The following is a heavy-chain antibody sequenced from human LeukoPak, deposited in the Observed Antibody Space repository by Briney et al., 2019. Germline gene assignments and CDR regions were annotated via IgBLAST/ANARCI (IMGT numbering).Heavy chain of an antibody. CDR3: ARERGGSTLSGLYGRDYYYMDV. J-gene: IGHJ6*03. Sequence: ASVKVSCKASGYTFTGYYMHWVRQAPGQGLGWMGWINPNSGGTNYAQKFQGRVTMTRDTSISTAYMELSRLRSDDTAVYFCARERGGSTLSGLYGRDYYYMDVWGKGTTVTVSS. CDR1: GYTFTGYY. CDR2: INPNSGGT. D-gene: IGHD3-16*01. V-gene: IGHV1-2*02.